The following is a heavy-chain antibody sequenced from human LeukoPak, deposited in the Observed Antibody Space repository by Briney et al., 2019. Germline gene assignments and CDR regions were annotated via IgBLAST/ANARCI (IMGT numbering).Heavy chain of an antibody. D-gene: IGHD5-18*01. CDR2: IYYSGST. J-gene: IGHJ4*02. V-gene: IGHV4-59*12. CDR1: GGSISSYY. CDR3: ARDPVDTPTFDY. Sequence: PSETLSLTCTVSGGSISSYYWSWIRQPPGKGLEWIGYIYYSGSTYYNPSLKSRVTISVDTSKNQFSLKLSSVTAADTAVYYCARDPVDTPTFDYWGQGTLVTVSS.